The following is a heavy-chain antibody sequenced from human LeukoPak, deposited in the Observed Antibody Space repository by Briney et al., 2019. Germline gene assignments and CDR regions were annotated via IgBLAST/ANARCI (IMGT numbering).Heavy chain of an antibody. J-gene: IGHJ4*02. CDR2: IYSGGST. Sequence: GGSLRLSCAASGFTVSSNYMSWVRQAPGMGLEWVSVIYSGGSTYYADSVKGRFTISRDNSKNTLYLQMNSLRAEDTAVYYCAKDHLMVRGVIITDFDYWGQGTLVTVSS. V-gene: IGHV3-53*05. CDR1: GFTVSSNY. CDR3: AKDHLMVRGVIITDFDY. D-gene: IGHD3-10*01.